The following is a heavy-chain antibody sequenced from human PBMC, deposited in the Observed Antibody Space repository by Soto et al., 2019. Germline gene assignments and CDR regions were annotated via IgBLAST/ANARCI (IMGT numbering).Heavy chain of an antibody. CDR3: ATERPRRYTTSYGPFDY. CDR1: GGTFNRYT. J-gene: IGHJ4*02. V-gene: IGHV1-69*04. D-gene: IGHD1-20*01. Sequence: SVKVSCKGSGGTFNRYTITWVRQAPGQGLEWMGRIIPMFGIASYAQNYQGRVTITADKSTSTAYVELSSLRSEDTAVYYCATERPRRYTTSYGPFDYWGQGTLVTVSS. CDR2: IIPMFGIA.